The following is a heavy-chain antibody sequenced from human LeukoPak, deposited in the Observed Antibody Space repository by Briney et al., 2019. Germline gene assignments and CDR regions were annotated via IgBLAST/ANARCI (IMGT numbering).Heavy chain of an antibody. CDR3: ATGSMTTRYYYYFHMDV. CDR1: GGSINSTRYY. CDR2: IYYRGDT. J-gene: IGHJ6*03. V-gene: IGHV4-39*01. D-gene: IGHD4-11*01. Sequence: SETLSLTCTVSGGSINSTRYYWGWIRQPPGKGLEWIGSIYYRGDTHYNPSLRSRVTISVDTSKNQFSLRMHSMTAADTSFYYCATGSMTTRYYYYFHMDVWGPGTTVTVSS.